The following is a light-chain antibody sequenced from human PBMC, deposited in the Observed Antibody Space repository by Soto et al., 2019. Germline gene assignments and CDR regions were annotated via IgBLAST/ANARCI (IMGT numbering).Light chain of an antibody. J-gene: IGKJ1*01. Sequence: EMVLTQSPGTLSVSPGERITLSCMASQSVDINLAWYQQRAGQAPRLLVYGASTKATDMPGRFSGRGAGTEFTLTINNLQSEDFAVYYCQQYRNWPRAFGQGTQVDTK. CDR2: GAS. CDR1: QSVDIN. CDR3: QQYRNWPRA. V-gene: IGKV3-15*01.